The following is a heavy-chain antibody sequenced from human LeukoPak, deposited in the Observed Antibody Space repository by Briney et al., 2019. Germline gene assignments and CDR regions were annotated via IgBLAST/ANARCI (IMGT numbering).Heavy chain of an antibody. V-gene: IGHV4-34*01. CDR2: INHSGST. D-gene: IGHD1-26*01. J-gene: IGHJ4*02. Sequence: PSETLSLTCAVYGGSFSGYYWSWIRQPPGKGLEWIGEINHSGSTNYNPSLKSRVTISVDTSKNQLSLKLSSVTAADTAVYYCARGPGDVGDFGYWGQGTLVTVSS. CDR1: GGSFSGYY. CDR3: ARGPGDVGDFGY.